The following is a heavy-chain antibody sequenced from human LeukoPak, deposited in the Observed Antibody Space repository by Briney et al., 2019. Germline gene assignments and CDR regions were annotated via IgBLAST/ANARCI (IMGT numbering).Heavy chain of an antibody. CDR1: GESFNGYY. D-gene: IGHD4-17*01. V-gene: IGHV4-34*01. Sequence: PSETLSLTCAVYGESFNGYYWSWIRQPPGKGLEWIGEISHRGSTNYNPSLKSRVTISIDTSKNQFSLKLSSVTAADTAVYYCARGEYGNQRSNNWFDRWGQGTLVTVSS. CDR3: ARGEYGNQRSNNWFDR. CDR2: ISHRGST. J-gene: IGHJ5*02.